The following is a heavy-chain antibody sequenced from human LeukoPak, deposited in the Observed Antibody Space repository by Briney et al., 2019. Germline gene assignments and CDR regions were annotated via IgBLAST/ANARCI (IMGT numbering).Heavy chain of an antibody. CDR2: INPNSGGT. D-gene: IGHD1-26*01. V-gene: IGHV1-2*02. J-gene: IGHJ4*02. CDR3: ARARSGSYLYGY. CDR1: GYTFTGYY. Sequence: ASVKVSCKASGYTFTGYYMHRVRQAPGQGLEWMGWINPNSGGTNYAQKFQGRVTMTRDTSISTAYMELSGLRSDDTAVYYCARARSGSYLYGYWGQGTLVTVSS.